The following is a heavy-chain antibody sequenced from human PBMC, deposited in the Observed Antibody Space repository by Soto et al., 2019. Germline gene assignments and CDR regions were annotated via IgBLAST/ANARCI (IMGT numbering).Heavy chain of an antibody. CDR2: ISSSSSTI. V-gene: IGHV3-48*01. CDR1: GFTFCSYS. D-gene: IGHD4-17*01. J-gene: IGHJ4*02. CDR3: ARDHDYE. Sequence: EVQLVESGGGLVQHGGSLRLSCAASGFTFCSYSMNWVRQAPGKGLEWVSYISSSSSTIYYADSVKGRFTISRDNAKNSLYLQMNSLSAEDTAVYYYARDHDYEWGQGTLVTVSS.